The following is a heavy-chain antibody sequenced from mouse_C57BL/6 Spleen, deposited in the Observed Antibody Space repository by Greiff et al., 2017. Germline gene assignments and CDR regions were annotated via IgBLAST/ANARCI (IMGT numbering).Heavy chain of an antibody. J-gene: IGHJ4*01. CDR1: GFNIKNTY. D-gene: IGHD1-1*01. CDR2: IDPANGNT. Sequence: VQLQQSVAELVRPGASVKLSCTASGFNIKNTYKHWVKQRPEQGLEWIGRIDPANGNTKYAPKFPRKATITAETYANTAYLQLSSLTSEDTAIYYCAYYYGSSPYAMDYWGQGTSVTVSS. V-gene: IGHV14-3*01. CDR3: AYYYGSSPYAMDY.